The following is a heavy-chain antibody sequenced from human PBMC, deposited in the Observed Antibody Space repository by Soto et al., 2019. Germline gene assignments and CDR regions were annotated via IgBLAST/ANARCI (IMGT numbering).Heavy chain of an antibody. CDR2: TRNKADSYTT. CDR3: ARGYCSSTSCYLFYFDL. Sequence: EVQLVESGGGLVQPGGSLRLSCAASGFTFSDHHMEWVRQAPGKGLEWVARTRNKADSYTTEYAASVKGRFSISRDDSKNSLYLQMDSLKTEDTAVYYCARGYCSSTSCYLFYFDLWGRGTLVTVSS. J-gene: IGHJ2*01. CDR1: GFTFSDHH. V-gene: IGHV3-72*01. D-gene: IGHD2-2*01.